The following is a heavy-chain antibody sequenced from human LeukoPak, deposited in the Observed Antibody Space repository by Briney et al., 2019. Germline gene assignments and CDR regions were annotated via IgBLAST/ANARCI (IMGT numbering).Heavy chain of an antibody. J-gene: IGHJ4*02. Sequence: PGGSLRLPCAASGFTFSSYGMHWVRQAPGKGLEWVAFIQYNGGSKYYADSVKGRFTISRDNSKNTLYLQMNSLGTEDTAVYYCAPRGIAVAGPFDYWGQGTLVTVSS. V-gene: IGHV3-30*02. CDR3: APRGIAVAGPFDY. D-gene: IGHD6-19*01. CDR1: GFTFSSYG. CDR2: IQYNGGSK.